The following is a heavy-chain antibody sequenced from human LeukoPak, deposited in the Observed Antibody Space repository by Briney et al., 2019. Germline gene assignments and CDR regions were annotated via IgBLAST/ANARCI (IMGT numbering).Heavy chain of an antibody. D-gene: IGHD6-25*01. Sequence: PGGSLRLSCAASGFTFSNNWMSWVRQTPGKGLEWVAKIKPDGSEKSYVDSVKGRFTISRDNAENTVYLQLNSLRVEDTAVYYCARESEAAGTYYLDHWGQGNLVTVSS. CDR1: GFTFSNNW. J-gene: IGHJ4*02. V-gene: IGHV3-7*01. CDR3: ARESEAAGTYYLDH. CDR2: IKPDGSEK.